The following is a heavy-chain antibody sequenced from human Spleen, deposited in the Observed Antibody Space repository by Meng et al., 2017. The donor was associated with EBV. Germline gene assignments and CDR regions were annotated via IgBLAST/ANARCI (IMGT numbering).Heavy chain of an antibody. J-gene: IGHJ4*02. CDR1: GVSISSGGYS. D-gene: IGHD5-18*01. Sequence: QLQLQESGSVLVKPSQNLSLTCAVSGVSISSGGYSWSWIRQPPGKGLEWIGYMHHSGSTYNNPSLKSRVTISVDRSKNQFSLKLSSVTAADTAVYYCAGGPTAMVTYFDYWGQGTLVT. V-gene: IGHV4-30-2*01. CDR3: AGGPTAMVTYFDY. CDR2: MHHSGST.